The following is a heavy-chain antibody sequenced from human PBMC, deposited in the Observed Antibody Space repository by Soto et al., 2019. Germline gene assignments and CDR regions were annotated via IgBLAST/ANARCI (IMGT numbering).Heavy chain of an antibody. CDR2: IYYSGST. V-gene: IGHV4-31*03. J-gene: IGHJ6*02. D-gene: IGHD3-10*01. CDR3: SRGGYSMHYGMDV. CDR1: GGPISSGANY. Sequence: LSLTCTVSGGPISSGANYWNWIRQHPGKGLKWIGCIYYSGSTYYNPTLKSRVTISVDTSKNQFSLKLGSVTAADTAVYFCSRGGYSMHYGMDVWGQGTTVTVSS.